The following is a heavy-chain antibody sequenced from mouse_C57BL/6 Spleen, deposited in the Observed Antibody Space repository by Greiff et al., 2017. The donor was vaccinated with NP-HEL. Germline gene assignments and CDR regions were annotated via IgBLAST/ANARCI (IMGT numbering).Heavy chain of an antibody. CDR1: GYTFTSYW. D-gene: IGHD2-4*01. V-gene: IGHV1-64*01. CDR2: IHPNSGST. Sequence: QVQLKQPGAELVKPGASVKLSCKASGYTFTSYWMHWVKQRPGQGLEWIGMIHPNSGSTNYNEKFKSKATLTVDKSSSTAYMQLSSLTSEDSAVYYCARDYDYGWYFDVGGTGTTVTVSS. CDR3: ARDYDYGWYFDV. J-gene: IGHJ1*03.